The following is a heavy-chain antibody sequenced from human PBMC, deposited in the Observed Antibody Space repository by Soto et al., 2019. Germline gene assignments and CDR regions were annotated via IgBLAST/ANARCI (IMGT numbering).Heavy chain of an antibody. CDR2: IDPSDSYT. J-gene: IGHJ6*02. CDR1: GYSFTSYW. D-gene: IGHD2-2*01. V-gene: IGHV5-10-1*01. Sequence: PGESLKISCKGSGYSFTSYWISWVRQMPGKGLEWMGRIDPSDSYTNYSPSFQGHVTISADKSISTAYLQWSSLKASDTAMYYCAILDFSSTSCGVVSVWYGMDVWGQGTTVTVSS. CDR3: AILDFSSTSCGVVSVWYGMDV.